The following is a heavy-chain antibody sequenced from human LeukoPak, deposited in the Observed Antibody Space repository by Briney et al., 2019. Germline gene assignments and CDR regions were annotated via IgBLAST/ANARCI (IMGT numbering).Heavy chain of an antibody. CDR2: INQDGSEK. CDR1: GFTFSTYW. V-gene: IGHV3-7*01. J-gene: IGHJ4*02. D-gene: IGHD7-27*01. Sequence: GGSLRLSCAASGFTFSTYWMSWVRQAPGKGLEWVANINQDGSEKYSVDSVTGRFTISRDNAKNSLYLQMNSLGAEDTAVYYCARDKLTGDSHFDSWGQGSLVTVSS. CDR3: ARDKLTGDSHFDS.